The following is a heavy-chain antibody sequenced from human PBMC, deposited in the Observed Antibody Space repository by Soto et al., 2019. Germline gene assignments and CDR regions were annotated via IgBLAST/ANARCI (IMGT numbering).Heavy chain of an antibody. CDR2: IVVGSGNT. CDR1: GFTFTSSA. J-gene: IGHJ4*02. V-gene: IGHV1-58*02. D-gene: IGHD3-22*01. Sequence: SVKVSCKASGFTFTSSAMQWVRQARGQRLEWIGWIVVGSGNTNYAQKFQGRVTITADESTSTAYMELSSLRSEDTAVYYCARSGYSSGYYWNFDYWGQGTLVTVSS. CDR3: ARSGYSSGYYWNFDY.